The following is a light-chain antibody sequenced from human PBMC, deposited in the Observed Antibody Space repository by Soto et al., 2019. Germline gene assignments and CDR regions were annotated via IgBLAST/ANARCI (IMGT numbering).Light chain of an antibody. J-gene: IGLJ1*01. CDR3: CSYAGTFYV. CDR1: SSDVGGYNY. Sequence: QSVLTQPRSVSGSPGQSVTISCTGISSDVGGYNYVSWYQQHPGKAPKLMIYDVSKRPSGVPDRFSGSKSGNTASLTISGLQAEDEADYYCCSYAGTFYVFGTGTKVTVL. V-gene: IGLV2-11*01. CDR2: DVS.